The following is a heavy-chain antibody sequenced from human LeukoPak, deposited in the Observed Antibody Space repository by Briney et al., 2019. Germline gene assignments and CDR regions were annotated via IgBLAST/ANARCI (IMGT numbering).Heavy chain of an antibody. CDR3: AKDRDFGVAIDYYFDY. J-gene: IGHJ4*02. D-gene: IGHD3-3*01. V-gene: IGHV3-23*01. CDR1: GFTFSSYA. CDR2: ISGSGGST. Sequence: KPGGSLRLSCAASGFTFSSYAMSWVRQAPGKGLEWVSGISGSGGSTYSADSVKGRFTISRDNSKNTLYLQMNSLRAEDTAVYYCAKDRDFGVAIDYYFDYWGQGTLVTVSS.